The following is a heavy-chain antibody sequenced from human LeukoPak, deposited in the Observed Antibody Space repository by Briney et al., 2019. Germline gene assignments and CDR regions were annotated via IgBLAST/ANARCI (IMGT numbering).Heavy chain of an antibody. V-gene: IGHV3-21*01. D-gene: IGHD3-10*01. CDR2: ISSSSSYI. J-gene: IGHJ4*02. CDR3: ARDASVRGASDY. Sequence: GGSPRLSCAASGFAFSNHWMSWVRQTPGKGLEWVSSISSSSSYIYYADSLKGRFTISRDNAKNSLYLQMNSLRAEDTAVYYCARDASVRGASDYWGQGTLVTVTS. CDR1: GFAFSNHW.